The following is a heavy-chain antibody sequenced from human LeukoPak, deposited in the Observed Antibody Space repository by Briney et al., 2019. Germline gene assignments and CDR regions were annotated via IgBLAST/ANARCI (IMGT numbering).Heavy chain of an antibody. D-gene: IGHD6-19*01. V-gene: IGHV3-48*02. Sequence: PGGSLRLSCAASGFTFSSYSMNWARQAPGKGLEWVSYISSSSSTIYYADSVKGRFTISRDNAKNSLYLQMNSLRDEDTAVYYCARESQQWLAVDAFDIWGQGTMVTVSS. CDR1: GFTFSSYS. J-gene: IGHJ3*02. CDR3: ARESQQWLAVDAFDI. CDR2: ISSSSSTI.